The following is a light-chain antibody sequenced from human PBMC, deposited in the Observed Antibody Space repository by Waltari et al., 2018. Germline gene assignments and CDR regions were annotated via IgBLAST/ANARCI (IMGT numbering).Light chain of an antibody. CDR1: NSDIGTYNF. Sequence: QSALTQPASVSGSPGQSITISCTGTNSDIGTYNFVSWYQQHPGKAPKLIIYDVSNLPAGVSNRFSGSKSGNTASLTISGLQAEDEADYYCSSYTSSSTLVFGTGTKVTVL. CDR3: SSYTSSSTLV. V-gene: IGLV2-14*03. CDR2: DVS. J-gene: IGLJ1*01.